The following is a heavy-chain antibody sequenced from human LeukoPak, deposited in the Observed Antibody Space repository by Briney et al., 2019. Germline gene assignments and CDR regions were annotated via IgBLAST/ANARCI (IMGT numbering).Heavy chain of an antibody. J-gene: IGHJ6*03. CDR1: GGTFSSYT. CDR2: IIPILGIA. V-gene: IGHV1-69*04. CDR3: AREGYSYGLGYYMDV. Sequence: SVKVSCKASGGTFSSYTITWVRQAPGQGLEWMGRIIPILGIANYAQKFQGRVTITADESTSTAYMELSSLRSEDTAVYYCAREGYSYGLGYYMDVWGKGTTVTVSS. D-gene: IGHD5-18*01.